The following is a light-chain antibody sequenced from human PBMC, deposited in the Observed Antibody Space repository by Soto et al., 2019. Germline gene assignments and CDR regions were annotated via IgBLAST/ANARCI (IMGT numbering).Light chain of an antibody. CDR3: QHERT. Sequence: EVVLTQSPVTLSLSPGERANLSCRASQSFRGLLAWYQQKPGQAPRLLIYDAYNRATGIPPRFSGSGSGTEFTLTISSLQSEDFAVYYCQHERTFGQGTKVDIK. CDR1: QSFRGL. J-gene: IGKJ1*01. V-gene: IGKV3-11*01. CDR2: DAY.